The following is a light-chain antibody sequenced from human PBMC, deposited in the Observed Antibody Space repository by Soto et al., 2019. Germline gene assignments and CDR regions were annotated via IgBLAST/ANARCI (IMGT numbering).Light chain of an antibody. CDR2: DAS. Sequence: EIVLTQSPATLSVSPGESATLSCRASQRISSYLAWYQQKPGQAPRLLIYDASNRATGIPARFSGSGSGTDFTLTISRLEPEDFAVYYCQQYGSSPRTFGQGTKVDIK. CDR1: QRISSY. V-gene: IGKV3-20*01. CDR3: QQYGSSPRT. J-gene: IGKJ1*01.